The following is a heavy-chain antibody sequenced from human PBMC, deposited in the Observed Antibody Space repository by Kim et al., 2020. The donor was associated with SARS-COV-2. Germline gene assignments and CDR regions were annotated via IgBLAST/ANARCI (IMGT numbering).Heavy chain of an antibody. CDR3: AKDLGHYGSGSVGGMDV. Sequence: GGSLRLSCAASGFIFSRYGMSWVRQAPGKGLEWVSTIMSAGGTFYADSVKGRFTISRDNSKSTLYLQVNSLTAEDTAVSYCAKDLGHYGSGSVGGMDVWG. D-gene: IGHD3-10*01. CDR1: GFIFSRYG. CDR2: IMSAGGT. V-gene: IGHV3-23*01. J-gene: IGHJ6*01.